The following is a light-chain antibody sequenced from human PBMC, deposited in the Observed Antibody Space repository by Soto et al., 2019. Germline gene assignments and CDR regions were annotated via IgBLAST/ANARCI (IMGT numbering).Light chain of an antibody. J-gene: IGLJ2*01. Sequence: SYELTQPPSVSVAPGQTARITCGGNNIASKSVHWYQHRPGQAPVLVVHDDSDRPSGIPERFSGSNSENTATLTITRVEAVDEADYYCQVWDTSNEHVVFGGGTQLTVL. CDR2: DDS. CDR1: NIASKS. CDR3: QVWDTSNEHVV. V-gene: IGLV3-21*02.